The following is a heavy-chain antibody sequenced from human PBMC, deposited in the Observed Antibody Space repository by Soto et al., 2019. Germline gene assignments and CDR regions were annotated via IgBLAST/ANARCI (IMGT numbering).Heavy chain of an antibody. D-gene: IGHD4-17*01. Sequence: SETLSLTCAVYGGSFSGYYWSWIRQPPGKGLEWIGEINHSGSTNYNPSLKSRVTISVDTSKNQFSLKLSSVTAADTAVYYCARGRLRGLPKPYYYGMDVWGQGTTVTVSS. CDR1: GGSFSGYY. CDR3: ARGRLRGLPKPYYYGMDV. CDR2: INHSGST. J-gene: IGHJ6*02. V-gene: IGHV4-34*01.